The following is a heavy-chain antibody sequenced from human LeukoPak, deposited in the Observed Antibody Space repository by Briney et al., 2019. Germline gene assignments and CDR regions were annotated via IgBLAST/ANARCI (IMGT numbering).Heavy chain of an antibody. CDR1: GYTVTELS. V-gene: IGHV1-24*01. J-gene: IGHJ4*02. CDR3: AMSSGSYYADFDY. Sequence: ASVKVSCKVPGYTVTELSIHWVRQAPGKGLEWVGGFDPEVGKTIYAQKFQGRISLPEDTTTDTAYMQLSSLRSEDTAVYYCAMSSGSYYADFDYWGQGTLVTVSS. CDR2: FDPEVGKT. D-gene: IGHD3-10*01.